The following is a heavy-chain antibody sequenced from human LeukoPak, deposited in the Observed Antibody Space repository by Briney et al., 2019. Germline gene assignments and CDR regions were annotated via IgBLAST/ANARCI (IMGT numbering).Heavy chain of an antibody. V-gene: IGHV3-9*01. CDR1: GFSFDDHA. J-gene: IGHJ4*02. Sequence: GGSLRLSCAASGFSFDDHAIHWVRQTPGKGLEWVSGISWNSGSIAYADSVKGRFTISRDNAKNSLYLQMNSLRAEDTAVYYCARVKGARDSSSWYEIFNYYFDYWGQGTLVTVSS. D-gene: IGHD6-13*01. CDR2: ISWNSGSI. CDR3: ARVKGARDSSSWYEIFNYYFDY.